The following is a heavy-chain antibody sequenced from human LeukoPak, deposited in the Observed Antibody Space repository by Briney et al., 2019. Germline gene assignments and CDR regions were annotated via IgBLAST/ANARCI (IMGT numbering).Heavy chain of an antibody. V-gene: IGHV5-51*01. CDR3: GRRGDDSSGFLFDY. CDR2: IYPGDSDT. Sequence: GESLKISCNGSGYSLTSYWIGWVRQMPGQGPEWMGIIYPGDSDTRYSTSFQGQVTLSADKSISTAYPPWSHPETSDPGLFYRGRRGDDSSGFLFDYWGQGPLVTVSS. CDR1: GYSLTSYW. J-gene: IGHJ4*02. D-gene: IGHD3-22*01.